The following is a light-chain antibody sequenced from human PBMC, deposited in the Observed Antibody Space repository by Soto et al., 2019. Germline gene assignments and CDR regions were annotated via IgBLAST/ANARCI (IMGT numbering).Light chain of an antibody. CDR2: GGS. CDR1: QSVSSFY. V-gene: IGKV3-20*01. CDR3: QQYGTSPPAIT. Sequence: EIVLTQSPATLSLSPGERATLSCRASQSVSSFYLAWYQQKPGQSPRLLIYGGSTRATAIPDRFSGSGSGADFTLTISRLEPEDFAVYYCQQYGTSPPAITCGQGTRLEIK. J-gene: IGKJ5*01.